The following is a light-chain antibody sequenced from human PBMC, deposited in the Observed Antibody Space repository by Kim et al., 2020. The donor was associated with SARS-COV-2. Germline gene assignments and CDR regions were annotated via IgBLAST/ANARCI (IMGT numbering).Light chain of an antibody. CDR1: SSDVGGYNY. Sequence: QSALTQPRSVSGSPGQSVTISCTGTSSDVGGYNYVSWYQQHPGKAPKLMIYDVTKRPSWVPDRFSGSKSGNTASLTISGLQAEDEADYYCCSYAGSYTNYVFGTGTKVTVL. V-gene: IGLV2-11*01. J-gene: IGLJ1*01. CDR3: CSYAGSYTNYV. CDR2: DVT.